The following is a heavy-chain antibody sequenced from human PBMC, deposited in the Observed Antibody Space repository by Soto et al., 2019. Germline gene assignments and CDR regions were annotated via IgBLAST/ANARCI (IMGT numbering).Heavy chain of an antibody. CDR2: ISAYNVNT. CDR3: ARSQFTMIVVRAGWFDP. D-gene: IGHD3-22*01. Sequence: ASVKVSCKASGYTFTSYGISWVRQAPGQGLEWMGWISAYNVNTNYAQKLQGRVTMTTDTSTSTAYMELRSLRSDDTAVYYCARSQFTMIVVRAGWFDPWGQGTLVTVSS. CDR1: GYTFTSYG. V-gene: IGHV1-18*04. J-gene: IGHJ5*02.